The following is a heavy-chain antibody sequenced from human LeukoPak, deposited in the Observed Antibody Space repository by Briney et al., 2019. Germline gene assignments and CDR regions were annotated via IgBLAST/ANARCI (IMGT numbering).Heavy chain of an antibody. V-gene: IGHV3-21*01. Sequence: GGSLRLSCAASGFTFSSYSMNWVRQAPGKGPEWVSPISSSSSYIYYADSVKGRFTISRDNAKNSLYLQMNSLRAEDTAVYYCARDGDYGDYGPPHDYWGQGTLVTVSS. CDR3: ARDGDYGDYGPPHDY. J-gene: IGHJ4*02. D-gene: IGHD4-17*01. CDR2: ISSSSSYI. CDR1: GFTFSSYS.